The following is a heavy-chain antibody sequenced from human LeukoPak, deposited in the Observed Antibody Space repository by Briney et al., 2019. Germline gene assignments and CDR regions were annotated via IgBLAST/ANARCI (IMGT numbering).Heavy chain of an antibody. V-gene: IGHV4-59*08. CDR3: AASSWYGSFDY. J-gene: IGHJ4*02. Sequence: SESLSLTCAVPVGSISGYYWSWIWQPPGKGLGWVGYIYYSRSTNYNPSLKRRVTISVDTSKNQFSLKLSSVTAADTAVYYCAASSWYGSFDYWGQGTLVTVSS. D-gene: IGHD6-13*01. CDR2: IYYSRST. CDR1: VGSISGYY.